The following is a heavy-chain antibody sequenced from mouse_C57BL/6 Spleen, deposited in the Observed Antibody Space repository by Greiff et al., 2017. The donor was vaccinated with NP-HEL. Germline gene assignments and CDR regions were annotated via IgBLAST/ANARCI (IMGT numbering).Heavy chain of an antibody. CDR1: GYTFTSYW. V-gene: IGHV1-53*01. D-gene: IGHD3-3*01. Sequence: RKQNGTELVKPGASVKLSCKASGYTFTSYWMHWVKQRPGQGLEWIGNINPSNGGTNYNEKFKSKATLTVDKSSSTAYMQLSSLTSEDSAVYYCAREERGLAWFAYWGQGTLVTVSA. J-gene: IGHJ3*01. CDR3: AREERGLAWFAY. CDR2: INPSNGGT.